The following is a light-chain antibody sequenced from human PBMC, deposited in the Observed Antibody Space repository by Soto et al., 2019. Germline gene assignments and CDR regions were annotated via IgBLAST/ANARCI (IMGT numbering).Light chain of an antibody. V-gene: IGKV1-9*01. Sequence: DIQLTQSPSFLSASVGDRVTITCRASQGISSYLVWYQQKPGKAPKLLIYAASTLQSGDPSRFSGSASGTEFTLTISILHPEDFASYYCQQLNSYPLTFGGGTKVEIK. CDR2: AAS. CDR1: QGISSY. J-gene: IGKJ4*01. CDR3: QQLNSYPLT.